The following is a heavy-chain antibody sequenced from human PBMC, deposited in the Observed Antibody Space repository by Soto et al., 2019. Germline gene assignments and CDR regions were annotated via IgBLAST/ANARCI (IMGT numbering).Heavy chain of an antibody. Sequence: PGGSLRLSCGTSGFIFSSHWMTWVRQAPGKGLEWVADIKPDGSDKHYVDSVKGRSTISRDNAEHSLYLQMSSLRAEDTAVYYCARLYGSVSTFDYWGQGTLVTVSS. CDR2: IKPDGSDK. V-gene: IGHV3-7*01. CDR3: ARLYGSVSTFDY. D-gene: IGHD6-25*01. J-gene: IGHJ4*02. CDR1: GFIFSSHW.